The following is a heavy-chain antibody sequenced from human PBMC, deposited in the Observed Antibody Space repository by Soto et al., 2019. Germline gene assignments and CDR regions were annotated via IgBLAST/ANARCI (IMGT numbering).Heavy chain of an antibody. J-gene: IGHJ4*02. Sequence: QVQLVQSGAEEEKPGASVKVSCKASGYTFTSYAIHWVRQAPGQRLEWMGWINAGNGNTKYSQKFQGRVTITRDTSASTGYMELSSLKSEDTAVYYCAGGDWWLFDYWGQGTLVTVSS. CDR1: GYTFTSYA. CDR3: AGGDWWLFDY. V-gene: IGHV1-3*05. D-gene: IGHD2-8*02. CDR2: INAGNGNT.